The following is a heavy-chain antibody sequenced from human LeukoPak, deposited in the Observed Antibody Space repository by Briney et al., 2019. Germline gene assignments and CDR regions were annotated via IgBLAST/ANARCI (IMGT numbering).Heavy chain of an antibody. CDR2: IYYSGST. J-gene: IGHJ6*03. CDR1: GGSISSSSYY. V-gene: IGHV4-39*07. Sequence: PSETLSLTCTVSGGSISSSSYYWGWIRQPPGKGLEWIGSIYYSGSTYYNPSLKSRVTISVDTSKNQFSLKLSSVTAADTAVYYCARDLSLRIAAAGTGGSYYYYYMDVWGKGTTVTISS. D-gene: IGHD6-13*01. CDR3: ARDLSLRIAAAGTGGSYYYYYMDV.